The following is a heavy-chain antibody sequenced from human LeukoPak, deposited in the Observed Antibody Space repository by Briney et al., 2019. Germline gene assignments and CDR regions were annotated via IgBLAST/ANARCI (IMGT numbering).Heavy chain of an antibody. CDR2: TYYSGST. V-gene: IGHV4-30-4*01. CDR3: ARTGNYYYGMDV. D-gene: IGHD1-14*01. CDR1: GGSISSGDYY. Sequence: SQTLSLTCTVSGGSISSGDYYWSWIRQPPGKGLEWIGYTYYSGSTYYNPSLKSRVTISVDTSKNQFSLKLSSVTAADTAVYYCARTGNYYYGMDVWGQGTTVTVSS. J-gene: IGHJ6*02.